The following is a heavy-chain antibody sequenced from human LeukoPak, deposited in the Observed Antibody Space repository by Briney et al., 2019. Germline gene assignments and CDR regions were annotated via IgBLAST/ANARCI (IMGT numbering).Heavy chain of an antibody. D-gene: IGHD6-13*01. CDR3: VPLNIPAAGTV. V-gene: IGHV3-23*01. J-gene: IGHJ4*02. Sequence: GGSLRLSCAASGFTFSSYAMSWVRQAPGKGLEWISGVSISGATTNHADSVKGRFTISRDNSKNTLYLQMNSLRAEDTAVYYCVPLNIPAAGTVWGQGTLVTVSS. CDR2: VSISGATT. CDR1: GFTFSSYA.